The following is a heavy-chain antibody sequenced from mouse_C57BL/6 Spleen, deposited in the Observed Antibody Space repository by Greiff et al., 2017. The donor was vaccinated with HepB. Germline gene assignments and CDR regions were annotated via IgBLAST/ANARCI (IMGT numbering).Heavy chain of an antibody. V-gene: IGHV14-1*01. D-gene: IGHD2-5*01. J-gene: IGHJ3*01. CDR2: IDPEDGDT. CDR1: GFNIKDYY. Sequence: VQLQQSGAELVRPGASVKLSCTASGFNIKDYYMHWVKQRPEQGLEWIGRIDPEDGDTEYAPKFQGKATMTADTSSNTAYLQLSSLTSEDTAVYYWTTGVYYSNSWFAYWGQGTLVTVSA. CDR3: TTGVYYSNSWFAY.